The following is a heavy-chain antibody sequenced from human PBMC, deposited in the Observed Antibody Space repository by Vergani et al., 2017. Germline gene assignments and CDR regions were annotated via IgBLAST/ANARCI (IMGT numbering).Heavy chain of an antibody. Sequence: QMQLQESGPGLVKASETLSLTCTVSGDSIISRSYYWGWIRQPPGKGLEWIGSIYNSGNVDSSSSLKSRVTISAGTSKNQFSLRLTSVTAADTAVYYWASGKYYSDSTSNFRGRYFDVWGRGTLVTVPS. CDR3: ASGKYYSDSTSNFRGRYFDV. CDR1: GDSIISRSYY. D-gene: IGHD3-16*01. V-gene: IGHV4-39*01. J-gene: IGHJ2*01. CDR2: IYNSGNV.